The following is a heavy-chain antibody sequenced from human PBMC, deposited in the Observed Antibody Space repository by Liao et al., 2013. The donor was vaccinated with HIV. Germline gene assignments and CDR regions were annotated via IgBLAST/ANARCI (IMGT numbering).Heavy chain of an antibody. CDR2: IYSSGST. CDR1: GASISSYY. J-gene: IGHJ3*01. D-gene: IGHD3-22*01. CDR3: ALGDYYDSRLG. V-gene: IGHV4-4*07. Sequence: QVQLQESGPGLVKPSETLSLTCTVSGASISSYYWSWIRQPAGKGLEWIGRIYSSGSTNYNPSLNSRVTMSVDTSKNQFSLNLISVTAADTAVYYCALGDYYDSRLGWGQGTMVTVSS.